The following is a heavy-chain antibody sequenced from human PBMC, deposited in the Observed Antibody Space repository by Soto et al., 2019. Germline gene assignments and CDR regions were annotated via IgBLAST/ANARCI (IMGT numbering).Heavy chain of an antibody. Sequence: ASVKVSCKASGYTFTSYGISWVRQAPGQGLEWMGWISAYNGNTDYAQKLQGRVTMTTDTSTSTAYMELRSLRSDDTAVYYCARSGFQYYDFGSGYSSHFDYGGKEPLVTVP. J-gene: IGHJ4*02. V-gene: IGHV1-18*01. CDR1: GYTFTSYG. CDR2: ISAYNGNT. CDR3: ARSGFQYYDFGSGYSSHFDY. D-gene: IGHD3-3*01.